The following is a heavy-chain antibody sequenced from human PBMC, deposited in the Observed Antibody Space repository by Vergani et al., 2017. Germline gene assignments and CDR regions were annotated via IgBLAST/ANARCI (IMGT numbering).Heavy chain of an antibody. Sequence: QVQLQQWGAGLLKPSETLSLTCGVYGGSFSDFYWIWIRQPPGKGLEWIGEINDSGITNYNPSLKSRVTISVDTSKNQFSLKLSSVTAADTAVYYCARGPKYLGDFDYWGQGTLVTVSS. D-gene: IGHD3-16*01. CDR3: ARGPKYLGDFDY. J-gene: IGHJ4*02. CDR1: GGSFSDFY. V-gene: IGHV4-34*01. CDR2: INDSGIT.